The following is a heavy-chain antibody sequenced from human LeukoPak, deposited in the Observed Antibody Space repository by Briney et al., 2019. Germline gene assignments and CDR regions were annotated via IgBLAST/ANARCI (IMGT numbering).Heavy chain of an antibody. J-gene: IGHJ5*02. CDR1: GFTFRKHW. V-gene: IGHV3-7*01. Sequence: GGSLRLSCAATGFTFRKHWMSWVRQTVGKGLECVAKIREDGNEKHYVDSVKGRFTISRDNAKNSLYLQMNSLRAEDTAVYYCARELGDYPNPWGQGTLVTVSS. D-gene: IGHD4-17*01. CDR2: IREDGNEK. CDR3: ARELGDYPNP.